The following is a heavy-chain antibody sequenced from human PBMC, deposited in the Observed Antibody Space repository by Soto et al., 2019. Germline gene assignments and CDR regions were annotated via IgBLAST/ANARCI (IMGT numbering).Heavy chain of an antibody. CDR2: IVVGSGNT. D-gene: IGHD3-22*01. V-gene: IGHV1-58*01. Sequence: QMQLVQSGPEVKKPGTSVKVSCKASGFTFTSSAVQWVRQARGQRLEWIGWIVVGSGNTNYAQKFQERVTITRDMSTRTAYMELSSLSSEDTAVYYCAAEPYYDSSGYPSYYYYGMDVWGQGTTVTVSS. CDR1: GFTFTSSA. J-gene: IGHJ6*02. CDR3: AAEPYYDSSGYPSYYYYGMDV.